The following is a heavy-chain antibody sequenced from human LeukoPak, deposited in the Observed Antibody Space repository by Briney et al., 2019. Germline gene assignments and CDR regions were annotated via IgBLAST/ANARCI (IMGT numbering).Heavy chain of an antibody. CDR3: ARLGSGSYYSLSDFDY. J-gene: IGHJ4*02. V-gene: IGHV5-51*01. CDR1: GYSFTSYW. D-gene: IGHD1-26*01. CDR2: IYPGDSDT. Sequence: GESLKISCKGSGYSFTSYWISWVRQMPGKGLEWMGIIYPGDSDTRYSPSFQGQVTISADKSISTAYLQWSSLKASDTAMYYCARLGSGSYYSLSDFDYWGQGTLVAVSS.